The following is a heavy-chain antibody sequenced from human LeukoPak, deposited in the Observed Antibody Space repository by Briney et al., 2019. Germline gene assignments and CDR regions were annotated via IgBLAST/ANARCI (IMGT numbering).Heavy chain of an antibody. D-gene: IGHD3-10*01. Sequence: PSETLSLTCKVSGGSISGFYWTWLRQPPGKGLEWVGYIYYSGSTYYNPSLKSRVTISVDTSKNQASLKLSSVTAADTAVYYCARGGEARWYYFDYWGRGTLVTVSS. V-gene: IGHV4-59*01. CDR1: GGSISGFY. CDR3: ARGGEARWYYFDY. J-gene: IGHJ4*02. CDR2: IYYSGST.